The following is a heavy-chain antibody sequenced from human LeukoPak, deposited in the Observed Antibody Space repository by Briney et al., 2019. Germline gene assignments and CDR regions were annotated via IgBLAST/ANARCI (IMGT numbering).Heavy chain of an antibody. J-gene: IGHJ4*02. Sequence: SVKVSCKASGGTFSSYAISWVRQAPGQGLEWMGMIIPIFGTANYAQKFQGRVTITTDESTSTAYMELSSLRSEDTAVYYCAREEYYYGSGSYLSFYFDHWGQGTLVTVSS. CDR2: IIPIFGTA. D-gene: IGHD3-10*01. V-gene: IGHV1-69*05. CDR1: GGTFSSYA. CDR3: AREEYYYGSGSYLSFYFDH.